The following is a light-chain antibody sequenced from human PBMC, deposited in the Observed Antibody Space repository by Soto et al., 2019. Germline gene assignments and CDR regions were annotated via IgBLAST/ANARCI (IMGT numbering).Light chain of an antibody. CDR3: QQYGSFQT. CDR2: GAS. CDR1: QSVDIN. J-gene: IGKJ1*01. V-gene: IGKV3-15*01. Sequence: EIVLTQSPATLSVSPGERVTLSCRASQSVDINLAWYQQKPGQAPRLLIYGASTRATDMSGTFSGRGSGTEFTLTINNLRPEDFAVYYCQQYGSFQTFGQGTKVEIK.